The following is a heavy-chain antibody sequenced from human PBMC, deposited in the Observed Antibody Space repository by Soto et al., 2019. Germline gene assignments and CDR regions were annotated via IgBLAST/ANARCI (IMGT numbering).Heavy chain of an antibody. Sequence: SETLSLTCTVSGGSISSGDYYWSWIRQPPGKGLEWIGYIYYSGSTYYNPSLKSRVTILVDTSKNQFSLKLSSVTAADTAVYYGAREIHDNTSSLSNVLGSWGQGTLVTVSS. CDR1: GGSISSGDYY. CDR3: AREIHDNTSSLSNVLGS. D-gene: IGHD1-1*01. V-gene: IGHV4-30-4*01. CDR2: IYYSGST. J-gene: IGHJ5*02.